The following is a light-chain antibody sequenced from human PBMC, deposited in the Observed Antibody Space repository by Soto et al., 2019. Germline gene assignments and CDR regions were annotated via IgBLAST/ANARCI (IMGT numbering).Light chain of an antibody. J-gene: IGKJ5*01. V-gene: IGKV1-33*01. CDR2: DAS. CDR1: QDISNY. CDR3: QQYDNLAII. Sequence: DIQMTQSPSSLSASVGDRVTITCQASQDISNYLNWYQQKPGKAPKLLIYDASNLETGVPSRFSGSGSGTDFTFTISSLQAEDIGTYYCQQYDNLAIIFGQGTRLEIK.